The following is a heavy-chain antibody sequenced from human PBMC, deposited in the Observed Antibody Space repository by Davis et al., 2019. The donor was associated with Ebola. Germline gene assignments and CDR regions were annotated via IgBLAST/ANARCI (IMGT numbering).Heavy chain of an antibody. D-gene: IGHD1-1*01. CDR2: IYSGGTT. CDR3: ARRPTGMYHFDF. V-gene: IGHV3-53*01. J-gene: IGHJ4*02. CDR1: GFTVSNTY. Sequence: GESLKISCAASGFTVSNTYITWVRQPPGKGLECVSVIYSGGTTYYVDSVKGRFAISRDNTKNTVYLEMDYLTAEDTAVYYCARRPTGMYHFDFWGQGTPVTVSS.